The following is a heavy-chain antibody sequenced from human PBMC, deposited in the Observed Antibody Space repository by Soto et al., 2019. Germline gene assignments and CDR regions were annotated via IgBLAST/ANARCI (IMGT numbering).Heavy chain of an antibody. V-gene: IGHV1-18*01. D-gene: IGHD6-13*01. CDR3: AGSVYSSSWHYYGMDV. CDR1: GYTFTSYG. CDR2: ISAYNGNT. J-gene: IGHJ6*02. Sequence: ASVKVSCKASGYTFTSYGISWVRQAPGQGLERMGWISAYNGNTNYAQKLQRRVTMTTDTSTRTAYRELRSLRSDDTAVYYCAGSVYSSSWHYYGMDVWGQGTTVTVSS.